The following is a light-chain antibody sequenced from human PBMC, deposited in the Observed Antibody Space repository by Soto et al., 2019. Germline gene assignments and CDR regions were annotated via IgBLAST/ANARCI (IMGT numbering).Light chain of an antibody. Sequence: EIVLTQSPGTLSLSPGERATLSCRASQSVSSSYLAWYQQKPGQAPRLLIYRASSRATGIPDRFSGSGSGTDFTLTISRLEPEDFAVYYCQRYGSYWTFGQGTKVEIK. CDR3: QRYGSYWT. CDR1: QSVSSSY. CDR2: RAS. J-gene: IGKJ1*01. V-gene: IGKV3-20*01.